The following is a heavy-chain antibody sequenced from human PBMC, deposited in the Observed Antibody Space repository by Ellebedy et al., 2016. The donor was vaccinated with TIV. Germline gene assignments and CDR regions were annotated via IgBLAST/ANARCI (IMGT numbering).Heavy chain of an antibody. CDR3: AKDMVFGDGKWEIDV. CDR2: INNGGRTT. Sequence: PGGSLRLSCVASGFTFSGYAMSWVRQAPGQGLEWVSGINNGGRTTSYADSVKGRFTISRDNSRSTLYLQRNSLRAEDSAVYYCAKDMVFGDGKWEIDVWGQGTTVTVSS. J-gene: IGHJ6*02. D-gene: IGHD1-26*01. CDR1: GFTFSGYA. V-gene: IGHV3-23*01.